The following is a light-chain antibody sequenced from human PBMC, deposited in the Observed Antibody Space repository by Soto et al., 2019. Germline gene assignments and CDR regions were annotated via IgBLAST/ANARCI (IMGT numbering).Light chain of an antibody. Sequence: IQLTQSPSSLSASIGDRVTITCRASQDIASYLAWYQQKPGDAPKLLIYAASTLHSGVPSRFSGSGSGTEFTLTISSMLPEDFVTYYCQPLNVKLLFGQGIKLEIK. CDR2: AAS. CDR3: QPLNVKLL. V-gene: IGKV1-9*01. CDR1: QDIASY. J-gene: IGKJ2*01.